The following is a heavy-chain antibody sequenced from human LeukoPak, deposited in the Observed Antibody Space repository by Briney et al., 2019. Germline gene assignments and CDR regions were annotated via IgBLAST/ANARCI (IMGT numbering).Heavy chain of an antibody. V-gene: IGHV1-3*04. D-gene: IGHD2-2*01. J-gene: IGHJ6*03. Sequence: ASVKVSCKASGYTFTGYSIHWVRQAPGQRLEWMGWINTGNGNTKYSQKFQDRVTITRDTSASTAYMELRSLRSDDTAVYYCARVGCSSTNPLLCYYYYMDVWGKGTTVTVSS. CDR2: INTGNGNT. CDR3: ARVGCSSTNPLLCYYYYMDV. CDR1: GYTFTGYS.